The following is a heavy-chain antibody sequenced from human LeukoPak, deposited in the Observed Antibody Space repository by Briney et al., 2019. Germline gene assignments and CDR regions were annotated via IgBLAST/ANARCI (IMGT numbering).Heavy chain of an antibody. J-gene: IGHJ4*02. CDR3: ARDAVIPEGWYYFGY. CDR1: GFTFSSYG. CDR2: IWYDGSNK. D-gene: IGHD6-19*01. Sequence: GGSLRLSCAASGFTFSSYGMHWVRQAPGKGLEWVAVIWYDGSNKYYADSVKGRFTISRDNSKNTLYLQMNSLRAEDTAVYYCARDAVIPEGWYYFGYWGQGTLVTVSS. V-gene: IGHV3-33*01.